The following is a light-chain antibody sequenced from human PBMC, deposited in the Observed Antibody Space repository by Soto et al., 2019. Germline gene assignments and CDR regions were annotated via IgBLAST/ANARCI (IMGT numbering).Light chain of an antibody. J-gene: IGLJ1*01. Sequence: QSVLTQPASVSGSPGQSITISCTGTSSDFGGYNFVSWYQQHPGKAPKLMIYDVSDRPSGVSNRFSASKSGNTASLTIPGLQAEDEADYYCCSYTSSSTPWVFGTGTKVTVL. CDR1: SSDFGGYNF. CDR2: DVS. CDR3: CSYTSSSTPWV. V-gene: IGLV2-14*03.